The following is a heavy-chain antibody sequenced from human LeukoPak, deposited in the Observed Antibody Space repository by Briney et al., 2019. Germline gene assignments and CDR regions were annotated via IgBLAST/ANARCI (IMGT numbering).Heavy chain of an antibody. Sequence: FTAEGRPVGREAISWCRPDPGKEKEWLSYISSGGSPIYYADSVKGRFTISRDDAKNLVYLQMNSLRAEDTAVYYCTYRRTPHYNDKWVDPWGQGALVTVSS. J-gene: IGHJ5*02. CDR2: ISSGGSPI. D-gene: IGHD1-1*01. CDR3: TYRRTPHYNDKWVDP. V-gene: IGHV3-48*03. CDR1: GRPVGREA.